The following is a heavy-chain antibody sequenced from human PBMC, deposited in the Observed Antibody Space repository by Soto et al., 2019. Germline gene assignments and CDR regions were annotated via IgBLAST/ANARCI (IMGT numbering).Heavy chain of an antibody. D-gene: IGHD2-8*01. J-gene: IGHJ4*02. CDR3: ARDNKWPNYFDY. CDR1: GFTFSDYY. Sequence: NPGGSLRLSCAASGFTFSDYYMSWIRQAPGKGLEWVAYISGSTYYTNYADSVKGRFTISRDNAKNSLYLQINSLGAEDTAVYYCARDNKWPNYFDYWGQGTLVTVSS. V-gene: IGHV3-11*06. CDR2: ISGSTYYT.